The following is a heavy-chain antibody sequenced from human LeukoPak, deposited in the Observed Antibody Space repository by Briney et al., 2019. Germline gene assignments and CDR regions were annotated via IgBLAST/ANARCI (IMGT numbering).Heavy chain of an antibody. CDR2: ISAYNGNT. Sequence: ASVKVSCKASGYTFTSFGISWVRQAPGQGLEWMGWISAYNGNTNYAQKLQGRVTMTTDTSTSTAYMELRSLGSDDTAVYYCARDLGTDQQLIFFDYWGQGTLVTVSS. V-gene: IGHV1-18*04. D-gene: IGHD6-13*01. J-gene: IGHJ4*02. CDR1: GYTFTSFG. CDR3: ARDLGTDQQLIFFDY.